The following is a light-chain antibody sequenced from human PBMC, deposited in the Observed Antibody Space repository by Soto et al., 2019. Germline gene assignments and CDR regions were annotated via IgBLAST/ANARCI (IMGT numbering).Light chain of an antibody. Sequence: EIVMTQSPATLSVSPGERATLSCRASESVSSNLAWYQQKPGQAPRLLIYGASTRATGIPARFSGSGSGTEFTLTISSLQSEDVALYYCQQYYRSPYTFGQGTKLEI. V-gene: IGKV3-15*01. CDR2: GAS. CDR1: ESVSSN. CDR3: QQYYRSPYT. J-gene: IGKJ2*01.